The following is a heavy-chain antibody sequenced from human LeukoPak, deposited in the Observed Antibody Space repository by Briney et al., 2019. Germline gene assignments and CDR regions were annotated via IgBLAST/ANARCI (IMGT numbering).Heavy chain of an antibody. V-gene: IGHV3-23*01. J-gene: IGHJ6*02. CDR3: AKDRSSRVYFYYGMDV. CDR1: GFTFSSSG. Sequence: GGSLRLSCAASGFTFSSSGMSWVRQAPGKGLEWVSSISGSGGSTYYADSVKGRFTISRDNSKSTLYLQMNSLRAEDMAIYYCAKDRSSRVYFYYGMDVWGQGATVTVSS. D-gene: IGHD6-13*01. CDR2: ISGSGGST.